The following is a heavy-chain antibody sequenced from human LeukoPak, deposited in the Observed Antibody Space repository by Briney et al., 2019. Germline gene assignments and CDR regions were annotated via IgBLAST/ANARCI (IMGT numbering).Heavy chain of an antibody. CDR1: GYTFTSYG. D-gene: IGHD3-22*01. CDR3: ARQSRRYDSSGYYYFDY. J-gene: IGHJ4*02. V-gene: IGHV1-18*01. CDR2: ISAYNGNT. Sequence: ASXKVSCKASGYTFTSYGISWVRQAPGQGLEWMGWISAYNGNTYYAQKLQGRLTITTDTSTSTAYMELRSLRSDDTAVYYCARQSRRYDSSGYYYFDYWGQGTLVTVSS.